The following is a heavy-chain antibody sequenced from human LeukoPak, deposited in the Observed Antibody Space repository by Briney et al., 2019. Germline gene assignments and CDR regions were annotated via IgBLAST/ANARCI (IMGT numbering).Heavy chain of an antibody. D-gene: IGHD6-13*01. CDR1: GFTFSSYS. J-gene: IGHJ4*02. Sequence: GGSLRLSCAASGFTFSSYSMNWVRQAPGKGLEWVSAISGSGGSTYYADSVKGRFTISRDNSKNTLYLQMNSLRAEDTAVYYCAKDKQQLAYFDYWGQGTLVTVSS. CDR3: AKDKQQLAYFDY. V-gene: IGHV3-23*01. CDR2: ISGSGGST.